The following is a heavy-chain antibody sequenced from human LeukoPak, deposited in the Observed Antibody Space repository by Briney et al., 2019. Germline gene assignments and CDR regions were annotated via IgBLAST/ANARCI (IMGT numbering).Heavy chain of an antibody. CDR2: IYYSGST. Sequence: SETLSLTCTVSGGSISSSSYYWGWIRQPPGKGLEWIGSIYYSGSTYYNPSLKSRVTISVDTSKNQFPLKLSSVTAADTAVYYCARRAREGYYFDYWGQGTLVTVSS. CDR1: GGSISSSSYY. V-gene: IGHV4-39*01. J-gene: IGHJ4*02. D-gene: IGHD6-13*01. CDR3: ARRAREGYYFDY.